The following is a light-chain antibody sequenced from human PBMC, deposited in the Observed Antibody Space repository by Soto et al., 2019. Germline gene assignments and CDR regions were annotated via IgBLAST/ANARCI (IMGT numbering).Light chain of an antibody. CDR3: QQHSQWPIT. Sequence: EIVMTQSPATLSVSPGERATLSCRASQSVGSNLAWYQQRPGQAPRLLIYGASNRATGIPDRFSGNGSGTEFTLTISSLQPEDFAVYYCQQHSQWPITFGQGTRLEIK. CDR2: GAS. CDR1: QSVGSN. J-gene: IGKJ5*01. V-gene: IGKV3D-15*01.